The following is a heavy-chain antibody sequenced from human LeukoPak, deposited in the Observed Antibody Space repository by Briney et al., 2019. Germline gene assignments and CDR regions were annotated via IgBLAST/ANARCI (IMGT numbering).Heavy chain of an antibody. Sequence: SETLSLTCTVSAGSISSSSYYWGWIRQPPGKGLEWIGRIYYSGSTYYNPSLKSRVTISVDTSKNQFSLKLSSVTAADTAVYYCARDYYDSSGYYPNWFDPWGQGTLVTVSS. CDR3: ARDYYDSSGYYPNWFDP. CDR2: IYYSGST. J-gene: IGHJ5*02. D-gene: IGHD3-22*01. V-gene: IGHV4-39*07. CDR1: AGSISSSSYY.